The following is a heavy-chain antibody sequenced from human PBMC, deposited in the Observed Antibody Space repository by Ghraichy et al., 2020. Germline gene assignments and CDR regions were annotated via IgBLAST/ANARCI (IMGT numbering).Heavy chain of an antibody. CDR3: ARPFGVDSSTAYYWYFDL. D-gene: IGHD3-3*01. J-gene: IGHJ2*01. Sequence: ASVKVSCRASGYPFSDYYVNWVRQAPGQGLEWMGRINPESGATNYAQRFQGRVTLTTDTSIRTAYMELTSLTSDDTAVYFCARPFGVDSSTAYYWYFDLWGRGTLVTVSS. V-gene: IGHV1-2*06. CDR2: INPESGAT. CDR1: GYPFSDYY.